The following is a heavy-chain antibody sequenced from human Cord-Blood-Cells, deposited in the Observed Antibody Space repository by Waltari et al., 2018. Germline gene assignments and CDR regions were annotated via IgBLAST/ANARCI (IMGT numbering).Heavy chain of an antibody. D-gene: IGHD3-10*01. J-gene: IGHJ5*02. CDR1: GGSFSGYY. CDR3: ARHYGSGSYSNWFDP. V-gene: IGHV4-34*01. CDR2: INHRGSH. Sequence: QVQLQQWGAGLLKPSETLSLTCAVYGGSFSGYYWSWIRQPPGKGLEGIGEINHRGSHNYNPSLKGRVTISVDTSKNQFSLKRGSVTAADTAVYYCARHYGSGSYSNWFDPWGQGTLVTVSS.